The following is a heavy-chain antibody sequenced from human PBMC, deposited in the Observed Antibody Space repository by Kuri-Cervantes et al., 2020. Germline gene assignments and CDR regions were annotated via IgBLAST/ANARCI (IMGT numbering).Heavy chain of an antibody. CDR3: VKDYGSGNYPFGDC. D-gene: IGHD3-10*01. CDR2: IIENGGST. CDR1: GFTFSSYA. V-gene: IGHV3-23*01. Sequence: ETLSLTCAVSGFTFSSYAMSWVRQAPGKGLEWVSGIIENGGSTYYADSVKGRFSISRDNSKNTLYLQMNSLRAEDTAIYYCVKDYGSGNYPFGDCWGQGTLVTVSS. J-gene: IGHJ4*02.